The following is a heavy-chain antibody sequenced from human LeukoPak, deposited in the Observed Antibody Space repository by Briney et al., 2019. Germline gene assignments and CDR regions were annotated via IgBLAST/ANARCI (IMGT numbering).Heavy chain of an antibody. CDR2: ISGSGGST. Sequence: PGGSLRLSCAASGFTFSSYAMSWVRQAPGKGLEWVSSISGSGGSTYHADSVKGRFTISRDNSKNTLNLQINSLRAEDTAVYYCARRYYNDSSGYSWPPPWDYWGQGPLVPASS. CDR1: GFTFSSYA. CDR3: ARRYYNDSSGYSWPPPWDY. D-gene: IGHD3-22*01. J-gene: IGHJ4*02. V-gene: IGHV3-23*01.